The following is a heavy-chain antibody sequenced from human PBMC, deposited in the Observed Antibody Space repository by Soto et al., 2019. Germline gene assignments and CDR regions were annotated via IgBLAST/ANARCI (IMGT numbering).Heavy chain of an antibody. D-gene: IGHD6-6*01. Sequence: GGSLRLSCAASGFTFSNAWMSWVRQAPGKGLEWVGRIKSKTDGGTTDYAAPVKGRFTISRDDSKNTLYLQMNSLKTEDTAVYYCTCSAARPTNWFDPWGQGTLVTVSS. V-gene: IGHV3-15*01. CDR1: GFTFSNAW. CDR3: TCSAARPTNWFDP. CDR2: IKSKTDGGTT. J-gene: IGHJ5*02.